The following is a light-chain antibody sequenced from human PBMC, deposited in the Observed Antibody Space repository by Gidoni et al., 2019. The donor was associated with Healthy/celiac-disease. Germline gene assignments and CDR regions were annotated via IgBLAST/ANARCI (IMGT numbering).Light chain of an antibody. J-gene: IGLJ3*02. CDR3: AAWDDSLNGWV. Sequence: QSVLTQPPSASGTPGQRITISRSGSSSNIGSNTVNWYQQRPGTAPKLLIYSNNQRPSGVPDRFSGSKSGTSASLAISGLQSEDEADYYCAAWDDSLNGWVFGGGTKLTVL. V-gene: IGLV1-44*01. CDR2: SNN. CDR1: SSNIGSNT.